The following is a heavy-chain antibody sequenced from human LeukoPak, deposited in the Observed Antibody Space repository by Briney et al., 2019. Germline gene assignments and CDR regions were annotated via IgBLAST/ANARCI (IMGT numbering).Heavy chain of an antibody. CDR1: GFDFSTYS. V-gene: IGHV3-48*01. Sequence: GGSLRLSCAASGFDFSTYSMHWVRRAPGRGLEWLSYIDSSSSTIYYADSVKGRFTISRDNAKNSLYLQMNSLRAEDTAVYYCAREGEPYDFWSGYSLDYWGQGTLVTVSS. J-gene: IGHJ4*02. CDR2: IDSSSSTI. D-gene: IGHD3-3*01. CDR3: AREGEPYDFWSGYSLDY.